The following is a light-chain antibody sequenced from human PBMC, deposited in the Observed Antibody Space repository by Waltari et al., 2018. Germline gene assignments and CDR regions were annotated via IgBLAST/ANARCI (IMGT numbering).Light chain of an antibody. CDR2: DVT. CDR3: SSYTSTNTAI. V-gene: IGLV2-14*03. CDR1: SSDIGGYNY. J-gene: IGLJ2*01. Sequence: QSALTQPASVSGSPGQSITISCTGTSSDIGGYNYVSWYQQHPGKAPKLMIFDVTKRPSGVSDRFSGSKSGNTASLTISGLHTDDESDYYCSSYTSTNTAIFGGGTKVTVL.